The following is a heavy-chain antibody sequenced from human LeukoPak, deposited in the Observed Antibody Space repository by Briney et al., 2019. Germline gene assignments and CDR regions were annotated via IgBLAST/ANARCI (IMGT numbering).Heavy chain of an antibody. CDR3: ASNGPLLSDTSRYYFDS. CDR1: GGSISSYY. D-gene: IGHD3-22*01. Sequence: SETLSLTCTVSGGSISSYYWSWIRQPPGKGLEWIGYIYYSGSTNYNPSLKSRVTISVGTAKNQFSLNLSSLTAADTAVYYCASNGPLLSDTSRYYFDSWGQGTLVTVSS. CDR2: IYYSGST. J-gene: IGHJ4*02. V-gene: IGHV4-59*12.